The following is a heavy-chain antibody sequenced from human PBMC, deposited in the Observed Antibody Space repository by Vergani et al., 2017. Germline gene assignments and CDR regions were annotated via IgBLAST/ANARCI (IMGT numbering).Heavy chain of an antibody. CDR2: IFQSGSP. J-gene: IGHJ3*02. V-gene: IGHV4-30-2*01. CDR1: GGSISSGAFS. Sequence: QLQLQESGSGLVKPSQTLSLNCAASGGSISSGAFSWGWIRQPPGRGLQWIGHIFQSGSPDYNASLKSRVNISLDKSKNHFSLSLSSVTAADTAVYYCARESGSYYYDSSGYYTDDAFDIWGQGTMVTVSS. CDR3: ARESGSYYYDSSGYYTDDAFDI. D-gene: IGHD3-22*01.